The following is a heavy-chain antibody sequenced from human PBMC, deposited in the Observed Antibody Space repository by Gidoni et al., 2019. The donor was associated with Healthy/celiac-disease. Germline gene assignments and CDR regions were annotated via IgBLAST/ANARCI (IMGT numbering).Heavy chain of an antibody. CDR1: GFTVSSNY. V-gene: IGHV3-66*02. CDR3: ARDDYGDYDRV. J-gene: IGHJ3*01. CDR2: IYSGGST. D-gene: IGHD4-17*01. Sequence: EVQLVESGGGLVQPGGSLRLSGAASGFTVSSNYMSWVRQAPGKGLEWVSVIYSGGSTYYADSVKGRFTISRDNSKNTLYLQMNSLRAEDTAVYYCARDDYGDYDRVWGQGTMVTVSS.